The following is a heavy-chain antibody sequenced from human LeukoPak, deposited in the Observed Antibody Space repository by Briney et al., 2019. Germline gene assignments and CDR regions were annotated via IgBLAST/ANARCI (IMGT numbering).Heavy chain of an antibody. D-gene: IGHD3-22*01. V-gene: IGHV3-23*01. CDR2: ISGSGGTT. CDR1: GFTFSSSA. CDR3: VKVGGSGYYPDI. Sequence: GGSLRLSCAASGFTFSSSAMSWVRQAPGKGLEWVSGISGSGGTTYYADSVKGRFTISRDNSKNTLYLQINSLRAEDTAVYYCVKVGGSGYYPDIWGQGTMVTVSS. J-gene: IGHJ3*02.